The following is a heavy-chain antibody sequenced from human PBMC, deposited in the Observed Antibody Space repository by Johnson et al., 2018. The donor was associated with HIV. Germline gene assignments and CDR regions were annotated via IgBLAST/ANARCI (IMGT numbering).Heavy chain of an antibody. V-gene: IGHV3-30*19. CDR2: ISYDGSNK. CDR3: TDYNFWTKRAFDI. CDR1: GFTFSSYG. J-gene: IGHJ3*02. D-gene: IGHD3-3*01. Sequence: QVQLVESGGGVVQPGGSLRLSCATSGFTFSSYGMHWVRQAPGKGLEWVAVISYDGSNKYYADSVKGRFTISRDNSKNTLYLQMNSLKIEDTAVYYCTDYNFWTKRAFDIWGQGTMVTVSS.